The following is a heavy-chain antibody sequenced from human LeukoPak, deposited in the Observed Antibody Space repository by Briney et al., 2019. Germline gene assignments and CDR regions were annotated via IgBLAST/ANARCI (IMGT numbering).Heavy chain of an antibody. Sequence: GGSLRLSCAASGFTFSSYDMHWVRQATGKGLEWVSAIGTAGDTYYPGSVKGRFTISRENAKNSLYLQMNSLRAEDTAVYYCARGVPYDSWSGPHYSDYWGQGTLVTVSS. CDR3: ARGVPYDSWSGPHYSDY. CDR1: GFTFSSYD. V-gene: IGHV3-13*01. J-gene: IGHJ4*02. D-gene: IGHD3-3*01. CDR2: IGTAGDT.